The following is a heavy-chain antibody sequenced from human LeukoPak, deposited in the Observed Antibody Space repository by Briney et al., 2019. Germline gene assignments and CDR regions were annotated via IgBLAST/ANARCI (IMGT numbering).Heavy chain of an antibody. V-gene: IGHV1-69*05. Sequence: ASVKVSCKASGGTFSSYAISWVRQAPGQGLEWMGRIIPIFGTANYAQKFQGRVTITTDESTSTAYMELSSLRSEGTAVYYCARAYCSSTSCYFWSYMDVWGKGTTVTVSS. D-gene: IGHD2-2*01. CDR3: ARAYCSSTSCYFWSYMDV. CDR1: GGTFSSYA. J-gene: IGHJ6*03. CDR2: IIPIFGTA.